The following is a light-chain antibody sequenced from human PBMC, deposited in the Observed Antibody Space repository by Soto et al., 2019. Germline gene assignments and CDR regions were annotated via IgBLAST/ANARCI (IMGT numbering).Light chain of an antibody. V-gene: IGKV1-27*01. CDR1: QGIGVY. Sequence: DIRMTQSPSSLSASLEDRVTITCRASQGIGVYLAWFQQKPGNVPKLLIYAASTLQSGVPSRFSGSGSGTDFTLTISSLQPEDVATYYCQKYNSAPLTFGGGTKVEIK. CDR2: AAS. CDR3: QKYNSAPLT. J-gene: IGKJ4*01.